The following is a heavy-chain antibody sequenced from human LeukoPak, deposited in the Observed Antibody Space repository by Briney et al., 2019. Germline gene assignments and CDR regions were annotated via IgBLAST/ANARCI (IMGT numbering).Heavy chain of an antibody. Sequence: ASVKVSCKTSGYTFTNYAVSWVRQAPGQGLEWMGWISGYNGNTNYAQSLQGRVTMTADTSTNTAYMDLRRLRTDDTAVYYRALVRFVGPLLPDSWGQGTLITVSS. V-gene: IGHV1-18*01. J-gene: IGHJ4*02. D-gene: IGHD3-3*01. CDR3: ALVRFVGPLLPDS. CDR2: ISGYNGNT. CDR1: GYTFTNYA.